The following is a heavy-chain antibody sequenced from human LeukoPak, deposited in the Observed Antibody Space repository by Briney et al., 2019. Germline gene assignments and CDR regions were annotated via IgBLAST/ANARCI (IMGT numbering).Heavy chain of an antibody. Sequence: GGSLRLSCTASGFTFGDYAMSWFRQAPGKGLEWVGFIRSKAYGGTTEYAASVKGRFTISRDDSESIAYLQMNSLKTEDTAVYYCTRDRAGDSSGYYYLPGWFDPWGQGILVTVSS. V-gene: IGHV3-49*03. J-gene: IGHJ5*02. CDR3: TRDRAGDSSGYYYLPGWFDP. CDR2: IRSKAYGGTT. D-gene: IGHD3-22*01. CDR1: GFTFGDYA.